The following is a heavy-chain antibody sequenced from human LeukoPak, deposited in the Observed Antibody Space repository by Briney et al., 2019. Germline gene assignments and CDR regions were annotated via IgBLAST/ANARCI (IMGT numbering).Heavy chain of an antibody. D-gene: IGHD3-22*01. Sequence: PGGSLRLSCAASGFTFNGYAMSWVRQAPGKGLEWVSAISPTGAGTYYADSVKGLFTISRDNSKNSLYLQMNSLRAEDTAVYYCATHFGDGSGYYYAYWGQGTLVTVSS. CDR2: ISPTGAGT. CDR3: ATHFGDGSGYYYAY. CDR1: GFTFNGYA. J-gene: IGHJ4*02. V-gene: IGHV3-23*01.